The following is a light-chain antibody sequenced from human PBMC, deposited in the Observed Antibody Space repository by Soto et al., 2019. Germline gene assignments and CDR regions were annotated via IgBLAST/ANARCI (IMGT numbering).Light chain of an antibody. CDR2: DAS. CDR1: QSINKW. J-gene: IGKJ4*01. Sequence: GDSVTFTCRASQSINKWLAWYQQKPGKAPNLLIFDASNLQSGVPSRFSGSGFGTEFTLIISSLQPEDVATYYCQQYNSDSSFGGGTKVDIK. V-gene: IGKV1-5*01. CDR3: QQYNSDSS.